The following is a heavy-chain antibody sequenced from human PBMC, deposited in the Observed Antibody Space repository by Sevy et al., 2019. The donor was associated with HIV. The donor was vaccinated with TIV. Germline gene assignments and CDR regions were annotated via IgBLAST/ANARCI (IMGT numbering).Heavy chain of an antibody. D-gene: IGHD6-19*01. V-gene: IGHV4-31*03. Sequence: SETLSPTCTVSGGSISSGGYYWSWIRQHPGKGLEWIGYIYYSGSTYYNPSLKSRVTISVDTSKNQFSLKLSSVTAADTVVYYCARLTSSGWDKDNWFDPWGQGTLVTVSS. CDR3: ARLTSSGWDKDNWFDP. J-gene: IGHJ5*02. CDR1: GGSISSGGYY. CDR2: IYYSGST.